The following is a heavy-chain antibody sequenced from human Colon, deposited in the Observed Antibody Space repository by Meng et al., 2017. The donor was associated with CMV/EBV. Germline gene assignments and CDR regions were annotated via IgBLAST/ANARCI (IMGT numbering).Heavy chain of an antibody. CDR1: GFTFSNYW. D-gene: IGHD2-15*01. CDR3: TRDTPHNAFDP. J-gene: IGHJ5*02. Sequence: GGSLRLSCAASGFTFSNYWMSWVRQAPGKGLEWVANIKLDGSENYYLESVKGRFTVSRDNDRNIIYLQMNNLRDEDTAVYYCTRDTPHNAFDPWGQGALVTVSS. CDR2: IKLDGSEN. V-gene: IGHV3-7*01.